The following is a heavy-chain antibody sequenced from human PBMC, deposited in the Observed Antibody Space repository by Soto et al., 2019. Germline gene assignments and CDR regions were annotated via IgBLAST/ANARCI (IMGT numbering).Heavy chain of an antibody. J-gene: IGHJ5*02. CDR1: GYFIGAGGYY. CDR3: ARMYSSGSGWFHP. D-gene: IGHD6-19*01. V-gene: IGHV4-31*02. Sequence: QIELQESGPGLVKPSQTLSLTCFVSGYFIGAGGYYWSWIHHHPGKGLEWIGSFYSSGSIIYNSSLMSRVSISGDMSTNQFSMSLTSVTAADTARYYCARMYSSGSGWFHPWGQGTLVTVSS. CDR2: FYSSGSI.